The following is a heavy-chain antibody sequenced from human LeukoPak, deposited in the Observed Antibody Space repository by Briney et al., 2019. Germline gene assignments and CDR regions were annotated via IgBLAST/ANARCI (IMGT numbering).Heavy chain of an antibody. V-gene: IGHV1-24*01. CDR1: GYTLSELF. D-gene: IGHD3-3*01. CDR2: FDPEDGET. Sequence: ASVKVSCKVCGYTLSELFMHWVRQGPGNGIEWMGGFDPEDGETTDPQKFQCRVTMTQDTSTDTSYMERSSRRSEDTAVYYGATAPATMFGVVMHDALDIWGQGTRVTVSS. J-gene: IGHJ3*02. CDR3: ATAPATMFGVVMHDALDI.